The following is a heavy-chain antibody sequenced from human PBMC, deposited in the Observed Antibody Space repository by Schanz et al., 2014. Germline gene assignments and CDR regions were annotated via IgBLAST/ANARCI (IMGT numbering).Heavy chain of an antibody. J-gene: IGHJ6*02. CDR2: IYSRGSS. Sequence: QVQLQESGPGLVKPSQTLSLTCTVSGGSVSSGGDYWSWIRQHPGKGLEWIGRIYSRGSSTYNPSRNTRVTIARDTSNTQYSLKLTSAAAADTAVYYCARDSLRGATGGYGMDVWGQGTTVTGSS. CDR3: ARDSLRGATGGYGMDV. V-gene: IGHV4-61*02. CDR1: GGSVSSGGDY. D-gene: IGHD2-8*02.